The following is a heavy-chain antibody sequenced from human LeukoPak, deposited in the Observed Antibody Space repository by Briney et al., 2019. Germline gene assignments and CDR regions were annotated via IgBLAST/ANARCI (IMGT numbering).Heavy chain of an antibody. CDR2: IYPGDSDT. V-gene: IGHV5-51*01. J-gene: IGHJ4*02. D-gene: IGHD3-10*02. CDR1: GYSFTSYW. CDR3: ARHSVRRTYYFDY. Sequence: GESLKISCKASGYSFTSYWIGWVRQMPGKGLEWMGIIYPGDSDTRYSPSFQGQVTISADKSSSTAYLQWSSLKASDTAMYFCARHSVRRTYYFDYWGQGTLVTVSS.